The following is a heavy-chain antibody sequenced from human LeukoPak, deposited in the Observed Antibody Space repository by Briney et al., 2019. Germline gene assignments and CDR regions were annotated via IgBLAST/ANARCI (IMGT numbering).Heavy chain of an antibody. J-gene: IGHJ4*02. V-gene: IGHV4-34*01. CDR2: ISHSGST. D-gene: IGHD2-2*01. CDR3: ARSRCSSTLPFDY. CDR1: GGSFSGYY. Sequence: SETLSLTCAVYGGSFSGYYRSWIRQPPGKGLEWIGEISHSGSTNYNPSLKSRVTISVDTSKNQFSLKLSSVTAADTAVYYCARSRCSSTLPFDYWGQGTLVTVSS.